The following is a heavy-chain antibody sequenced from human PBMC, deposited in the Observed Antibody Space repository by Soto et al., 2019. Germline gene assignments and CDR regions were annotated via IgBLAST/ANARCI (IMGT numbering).Heavy chain of an antibody. Sequence: QLQLQESGPGLVKPSETLSLTCTVSGDSITSSSHYWGWIRQPPGKGLECIANIYYDGNTYYNPSLKSRVAISLDTSKNQFSLTLNSVTAADTAVYYCARSSIEPRVFMYPFDSWGQGTLVTVSS. CDR1: GDSITSSSHY. D-gene: IGHD6-6*01. V-gene: IGHV4-39*01. CDR2: IYYDGNT. J-gene: IGHJ4*02. CDR3: ARSSIEPRVFMYPFDS.